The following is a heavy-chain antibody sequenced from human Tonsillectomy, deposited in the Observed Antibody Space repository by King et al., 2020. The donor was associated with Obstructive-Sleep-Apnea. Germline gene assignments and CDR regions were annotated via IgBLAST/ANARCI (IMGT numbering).Heavy chain of an antibody. V-gene: IGHV2-70*11. CDR2: IDWDDDK. Sequence: TLKESGPALVKPTQTLTLTCTFSGFALTTSGMCVSWIRQPPGKALEGLARIDWDDDKYYRTSLKTKLTISKDTPKNQGVLTMTNVDPLDTGTYYCALMRHGYSYSSGKVGAPYIYSAMDVWGQGTTVTVSS. J-gene: IGHJ6*02. D-gene: IGHD3-10*01. CDR1: GFALTTSGMC. CDR3: ALMRHGYSYSSGKVGAPYIYSAMDV.